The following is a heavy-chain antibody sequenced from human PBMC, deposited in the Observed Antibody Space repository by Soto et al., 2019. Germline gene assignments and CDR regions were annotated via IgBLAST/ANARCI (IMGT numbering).Heavy chain of an antibody. CDR2: ITASGEKL. D-gene: IGHD2-2*01. CDR3: ARDCSSSSRSVWAY. J-gene: IGHJ4*02. V-gene: IGHV3-23*01. Sequence: GSLSLCCAAPGIRSSSYAMTLVRQAPGEGLEWGSVITASGEKLYYADPVKGRFTVSRDNSKNTLYLQMHSLRADDTAGYYCARDCSSSSRSVWAYWGQGTLVTVSS. CDR1: GIRSSSYA.